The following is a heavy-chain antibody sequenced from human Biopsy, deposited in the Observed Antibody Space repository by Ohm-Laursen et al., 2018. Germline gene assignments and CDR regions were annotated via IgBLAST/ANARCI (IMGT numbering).Heavy chain of an antibody. CDR1: GYTFTSYA. Sequence: GASVKVSCKASGYTFTSYAITWVRQAPGQGLEWMGIINPTGGTTSYAEKFQGRVTLTRDTSTGTVYLELNSLIYEDTALYYCARDETGSSVFGPYYYGMDVWGQGTTVTVSS. CDR2: INPTGGTT. V-gene: IGHV1-46*01. J-gene: IGHJ6*02. D-gene: IGHD3-9*01. CDR3: ARDETGSSVFGPYYYGMDV.